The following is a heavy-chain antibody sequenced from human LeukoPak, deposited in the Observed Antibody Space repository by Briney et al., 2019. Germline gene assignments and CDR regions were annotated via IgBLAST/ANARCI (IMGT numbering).Heavy chain of an antibody. J-gene: IGHJ4*02. CDR2: IYHSGST. CDR3: ARHGGLVPAAGIDY. D-gene: IGHD2-2*01. V-gene: IGHV4-38-2*01. Sequence: SETLSLTCAVSGYSISSGYYWGWIRQPPGKGLEWIGSIYHSGSTYYNPSLKSRVTISVDTSKNQFSLKLSSVTAADTAVYYCARHGGLVPAAGIDYWGQGTLVTVSS. CDR1: GYSISSGYY.